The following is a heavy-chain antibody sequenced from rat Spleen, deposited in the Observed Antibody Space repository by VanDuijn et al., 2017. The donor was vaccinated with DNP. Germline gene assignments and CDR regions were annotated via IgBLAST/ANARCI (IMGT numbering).Heavy chain of an antibody. CDR2: ISTNGGTT. CDR3: ARGVYYYSATYWYFDF. D-gene: IGHD1-1*01. V-gene: IGHV5S13*01. CDR1: GFTFSNYG. J-gene: IGHJ1*01. Sequence: EVQLVESGGGLVQPGGSLRLSCAASGFTFSNYGMAWVRQAPKKSLEWVATISTNGGTTYYRDSVKGRFTISRDNAKTTLYLQMNSLRSEATATYYCARGVYYYSATYWYFDFWGPGTMVTVSS.